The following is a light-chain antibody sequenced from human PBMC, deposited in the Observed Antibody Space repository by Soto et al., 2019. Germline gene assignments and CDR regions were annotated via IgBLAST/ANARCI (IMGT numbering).Light chain of an antibody. Sequence: EIVLTQSPGTLSLSPGEGATLSCRASQSISRLYLSWYQQKPGQPPRLLIYDGSTRATGIPDRFSGSGSGTDFTLTISKLEPGDFAVYYCQQYGSSPGTFGQGTKVDSK. J-gene: IGKJ1*01. CDR2: DGS. V-gene: IGKV3-20*01. CDR1: QSISRLY. CDR3: QQYGSSPGT.